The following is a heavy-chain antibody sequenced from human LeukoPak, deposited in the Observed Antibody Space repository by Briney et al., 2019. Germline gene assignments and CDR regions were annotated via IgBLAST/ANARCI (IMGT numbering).Heavy chain of an antibody. V-gene: IGHV4-4*07. CDR3: AREDYLWFGDLGPFDY. J-gene: IGHJ4*02. D-gene: IGHD3-10*01. CDR1: GGSISSYY. CDR2: IYTSGST. Sequence: PSETLSLTCTVSGGSISSYYWSWIRQPAGKGLEWIGRIYTSGSTNYNPSLKSRVTMSVDTSKNQFSLKLSSVTAADTAVYYCAREDYLWFGDLGPFDYWGQGTLVTVSS.